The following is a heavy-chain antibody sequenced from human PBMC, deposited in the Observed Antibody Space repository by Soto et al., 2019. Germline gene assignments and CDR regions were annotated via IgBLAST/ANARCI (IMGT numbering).Heavy chain of an antibody. V-gene: IGHV3-7*01. CDR3: ARAYYDFLGWSYRFDY. CDR2: IKEDGSEK. J-gene: IGHJ4*02. Sequence: EVHLVESGGGLVQPGGSLRLSCAASGFTFSRYWMSWVRQAPGKGLEWVANIKEDGSEKKNVDSVKGRFTISRDNAKNSLYLQMNSLRSEDTAGYYCARAYYDFLGWSYRFDYWGQGSLVTVSS. D-gene: IGHD3-16*02. CDR1: GFTFSRYW.